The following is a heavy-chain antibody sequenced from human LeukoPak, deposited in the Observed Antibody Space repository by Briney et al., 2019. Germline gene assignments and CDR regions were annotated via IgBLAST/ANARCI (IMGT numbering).Heavy chain of an antibody. CDR1: GGTFSSYA. V-gene: IGHV1-69*13. J-gene: IGHJ6*02. Sequence: SVKVSCKASGGTFSSYAISWVRQAPGQGLEWMGGIIPIFGTANYAQKFQGRVTITADESTSTAYMELSSLRSEDTAVYYCARDPYYYYYGMDAWGQGTTVTVSS. CDR2: IIPIFGTA. CDR3: ARDPYYYYYGMDA.